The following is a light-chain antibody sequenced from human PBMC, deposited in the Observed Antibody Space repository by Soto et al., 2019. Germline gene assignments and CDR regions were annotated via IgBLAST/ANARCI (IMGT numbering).Light chain of an antibody. CDR3: QQSFSSYT. J-gene: IGKJ2*01. CDR1: QGIGVW. Sequence: VGDRVTITCRASQGIGVWLAWYQQKAGKAPKVLIYSASTLQSGVPSRFSGSGFGTDFNLTINSLQPEDFATYFCQQSFSSYTFGQGTKVDIK. V-gene: IGKV1-12*01. CDR2: SAS.